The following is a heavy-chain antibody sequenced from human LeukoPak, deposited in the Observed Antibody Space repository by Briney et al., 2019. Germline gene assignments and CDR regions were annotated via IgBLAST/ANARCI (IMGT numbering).Heavy chain of an antibody. Sequence: SETLSLTCTVSGGSISSSSYYWGWIRQPPGKGLERIGSIYYSGSTYYNPSLKSRVTISVDTSKNQFSLKLSSVTAADTAVYYCARVKAGDTMVRGVRRYYYYYYMDVWGKGTTVTVSS. D-gene: IGHD3-10*01. CDR1: GGSISSSSYY. CDR3: ARVKAGDTMVRGVRRYYYYYYMDV. V-gene: IGHV4-39*07. CDR2: IYYSGST. J-gene: IGHJ6*03.